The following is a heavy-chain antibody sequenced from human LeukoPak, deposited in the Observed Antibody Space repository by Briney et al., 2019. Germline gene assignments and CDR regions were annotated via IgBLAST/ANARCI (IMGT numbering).Heavy chain of an antibody. V-gene: IGHV3-30*04. CDR2: ISYDGSNK. D-gene: IGHD5-18*01. CDR3: AVTVVDTAEF. Sequence: GGSLRLSCAASGFTFSSYAMHWVRQAPGKGLEWVAVISYDGSNKYCADSVKGRFTISRDNSKNTLYLQMNSLRAEDTAVYYCAVTVVDTAEFWGQGTLVTVSS. J-gene: IGHJ4*02. CDR1: GFTFSSYA.